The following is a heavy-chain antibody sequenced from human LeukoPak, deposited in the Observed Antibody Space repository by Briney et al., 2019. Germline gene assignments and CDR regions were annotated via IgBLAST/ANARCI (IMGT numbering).Heavy chain of an antibody. CDR3: TDGDLAH. CDR2: IDGDTT. CDR1: GFTVSFNY. J-gene: IGHJ4*02. Sequence: HPGGSLRLSCAASGFTVSFNYMNWFRQAPGRGLEWVSLIDGDTTHYADSVKGRFTISKDKSKNTLYLQMNTLRAEDTAVYFCTDGDLAHWGQGTLVTVSS. V-gene: IGHV3-53*01. D-gene: IGHD7-27*01.